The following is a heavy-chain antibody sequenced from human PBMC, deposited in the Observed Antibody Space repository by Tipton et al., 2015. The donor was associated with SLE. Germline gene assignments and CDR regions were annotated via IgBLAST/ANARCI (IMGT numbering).Heavy chain of an antibody. Sequence: SLRLSCAASGFTFSAYWMYWFRQAPGKGPVWVSRIKPDETIKSYADSVKGRFTISRDNAKSTLYLQMNSLRVEDTAVYFCARNGKHHVYWGQGTLVTVSS. D-gene: IGHD1-1*01. V-gene: IGHV3-74*01. CDR2: IKPDETIK. CDR3: ARNGKHHVY. CDR1: GFTFSAYW. J-gene: IGHJ4*02.